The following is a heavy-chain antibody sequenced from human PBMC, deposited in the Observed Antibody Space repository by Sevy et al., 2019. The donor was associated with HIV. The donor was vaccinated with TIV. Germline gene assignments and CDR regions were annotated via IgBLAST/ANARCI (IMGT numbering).Heavy chain of an antibody. CDR3: ACGGDFNVRSAKRDFDY. CDR2: IWNDGSNK. V-gene: IGHV3-33*01. Sequence: GGSLRLSCAASGFTFSNYGMHWVRQAPGKGLEWVAVIWNDGSNKYYADSVKGRFTISRDNSKNTLYLQMNSLRVEDTAVYFCACGGDFNVRSAKRDFDYWGQGTLVTVSS. D-gene: IGHD2-21*02. J-gene: IGHJ4*02. CDR1: GFTFSNYG.